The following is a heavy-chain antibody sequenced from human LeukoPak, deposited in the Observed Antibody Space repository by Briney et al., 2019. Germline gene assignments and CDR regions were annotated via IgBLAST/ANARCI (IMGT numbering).Heavy chain of an antibody. J-gene: IGHJ5*02. Sequence: PGGSLRLSCAASGFTFSSYAISWVRQAPGKGLEWVSATCGSGGSTYYADSVKGRFTISRDNSKNTLYLQMNSLRAADTAVYYCAKETPYGIVVVPAATWSWFDPWGQGTLVTVSS. CDR1: GFTFSSYA. D-gene: IGHD2-2*01. V-gene: IGHV3-23*01. CDR3: AKETPYGIVVVPAATWSWFDP. CDR2: TCGSGGST.